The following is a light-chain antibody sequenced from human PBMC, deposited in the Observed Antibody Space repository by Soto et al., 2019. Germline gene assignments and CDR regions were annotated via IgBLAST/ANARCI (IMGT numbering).Light chain of an antibody. J-gene: IGKJ4*01. Sequence: EIVMTQSPATLSVSPGERVTLSCRASQSVSNNLAWYQQKPGQAPRLLIYGATATATGIPARFSGSGSGTELTLTISSLQSEDFALYYCQQHNAWPLTFGGGTKVEIK. CDR1: QSVSNN. CDR2: GAT. CDR3: QQHNAWPLT. V-gene: IGKV3-15*01.